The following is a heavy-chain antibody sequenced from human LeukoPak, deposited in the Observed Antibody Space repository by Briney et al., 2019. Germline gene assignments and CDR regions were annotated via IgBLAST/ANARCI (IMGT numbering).Heavy chain of an antibody. V-gene: IGHV1-18*01. D-gene: IGHD3-22*01. CDR2: MSAYNGNT. CDR1: GYTFTSYG. CDR3: ARDFRYSYDSSGYYYGATDFSFDY. J-gene: IGHJ4*02. Sequence: GSSVKVSCKASGYTFTSYGISWVRQAPGQGLEWMGWMSAYNGNTNYAQNLQGRVTMTTDTSTSTAYMELRSLCSDDTAVYYCARDFRYSYDSSGYYYGATDFSFDYWGQGTLVTVSS.